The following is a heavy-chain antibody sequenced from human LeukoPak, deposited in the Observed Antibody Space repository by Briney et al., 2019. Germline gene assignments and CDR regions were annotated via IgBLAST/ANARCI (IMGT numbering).Heavy chain of an antibody. Sequence: GGSLRLSCAASGFTFSSYAMSWVRQAPGKGLEWVSAISGSGVTTYYADSVKGRFTISRDNSKNTLYLQMNSLRAEDTAVYYCAKYSSGWETSLDYWGQGTLVTVSS. CDR3: AKYSSGWETSLDY. D-gene: IGHD6-19*01. V-gene: IGHV3-23*01. J-gene: IGHJ4*02. CDR2: ISGSGVTT. CDR1: GFTFSSYA.